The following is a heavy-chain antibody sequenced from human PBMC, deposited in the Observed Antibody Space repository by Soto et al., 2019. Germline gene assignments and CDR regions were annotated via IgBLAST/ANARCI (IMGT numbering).Heavy chain of an antibody. CDR2: IYSGGST. CDR1: GFTVSSNY. D-gene: IGHD6-13*01. Sequence: EVQLVESGGGLVQPGGSLRLSCAASGFTVSSNYMSWVRQAPGKGLEWVSVIYSGGSTYYADSVKGRFTISRHNYKNTLYLQMNSLRAEDTAVYYCARETMTAAAGRYYYYYMDVWGKGTTVTVSS. J-gene: IGHJ6*03. CDR3: ARETMTAAAGRYYYYYMDV. V-gene: IGHV3-53*04.